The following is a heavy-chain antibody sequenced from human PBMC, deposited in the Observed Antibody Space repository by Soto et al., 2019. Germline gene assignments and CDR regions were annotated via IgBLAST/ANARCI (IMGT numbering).Heavy chain of an antibody. CDR2: ISYDGINK. CDR3: AKERFGQLWLEDYRMDV. V-gene: IGHV3-30*18. J-gene: IGHJ6*02. CDR1: GFTFSSYG. Sequence: QVRLVESGGGVVQPGRSLRLSCAASGFTFSSYGVHWVRQAPGKGLEWVALISYDGINKYYADSVKGRFTISRDNFKNTQYLQMSSLRADDTAVYYCAKERFGQLWLEDYRMDVWGQGTTVTVSS. D-gene: IGHD5-18*01.